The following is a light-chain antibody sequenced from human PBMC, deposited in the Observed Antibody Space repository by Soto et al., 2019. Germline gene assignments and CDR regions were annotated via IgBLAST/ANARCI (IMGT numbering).Light chain of an antibody. CDR3: QQTDSFPRT. CDR2: GAS. J-gene: IGKJ1*01. CDR1: QNIRNN. Sequence: EIVMTQSPATLSVSPGEGVTLFCRASQNIRNNLAWYQQRPGQAPRLLIYGASTRATGVPARFSGSGSGTDFTLTINSLQSDDSAVYYCQQTDSFPRTFGQGTKVEMK. V-gene: IGKV3-15*01.